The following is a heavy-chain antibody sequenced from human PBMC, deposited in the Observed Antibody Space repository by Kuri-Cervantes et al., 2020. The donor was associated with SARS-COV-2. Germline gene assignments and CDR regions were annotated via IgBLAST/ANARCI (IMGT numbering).Heavy chain of an antibody. V-gene: IGHV3-43D*03. CDR1: GFTLGDYG. CDR2: ITWDGYST. CDR3: AKVFGVGSNIKYFDY. J-gene: IGHJ4*02. Sequence: GGSLRLSCAASGFTLGDYGMYWVRQAPGKGLEWVSSITWDGYSTFYADSVKGRFTMSRDSSRNSLYLQMSSLRVEDTALYFCAKVFGVGSNIKYFDYWGQGTVVTVSS. D-gene: IGHD2/OR15-2a*01.